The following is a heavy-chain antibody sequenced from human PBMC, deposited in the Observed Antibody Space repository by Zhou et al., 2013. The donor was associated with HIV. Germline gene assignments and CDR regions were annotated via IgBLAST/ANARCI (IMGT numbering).Heavy chain of an antibody. Sequence: QVQLVQSGAEVKKPGSSVKVSCKASGGTFSSYAISWVRQAPGQGLEWMGGIIPIFGTANYAQKFQGRVTITTDESTSTAYMELSSLRSEDTAVYYCARSVVVVPAATPGFYYYYGMDVWGQGTTVTVSS. CDR2: IIPIFGTA. CDR1: GGTFSSYA. D-gene: IGHD2-2*01. V-gene: IGHV1-69*05. J-gene: IGHJ6*02. CDR3: ARSVVVVPAATPGFYYYYGMDV.